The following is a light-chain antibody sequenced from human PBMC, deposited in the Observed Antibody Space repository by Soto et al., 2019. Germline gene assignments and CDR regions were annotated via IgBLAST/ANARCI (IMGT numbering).Light chain of an antibody. CDR3: QQYDGSHRT. V-gene: IGKV3-20*01. CDR2: GAS. CDR1: QSVSSNQ. Sequence: EVVLTQSPGTLSLSPGERATLSCRASQSVSSNQAWYQQKPGQAPRLLIYGASSRATGVPDRFSGSGSGTDFTLTISRLEPEDFAVYYCQQYDGSHRTFGLGTKV. J-gene: IGKJ1*01.